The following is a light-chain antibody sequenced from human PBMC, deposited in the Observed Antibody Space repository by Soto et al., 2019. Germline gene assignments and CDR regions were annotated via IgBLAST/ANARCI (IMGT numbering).Light chain of an antibody. CDR1: QGINSW. Sequence: DIPMTQSPSSVSASVGDRVTITCRASQGINSWLAWYQQKPGKAPKLLIYAASSLQSGVPSRFSGSSSGTDFTLTISSLQPEDFATYYCQQGDSFPITFGQGTRLEIK. CDR2: AAS. V-gene: IGKV1-12*01. CDR3: QQGDSFPIT. J-gene: IGKJ5*01.